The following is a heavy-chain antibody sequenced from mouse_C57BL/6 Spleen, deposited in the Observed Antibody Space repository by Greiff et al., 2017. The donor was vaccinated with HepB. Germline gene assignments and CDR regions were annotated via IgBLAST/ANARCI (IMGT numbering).Heavy chain of an antibody. CDR2: ISSGSSTI. V-gene: IGHV5-17*01. Sequence: EVKLQESGGGLVKPGGSLKLSCAASGFTFSDYGMHWVRQAPEKGLEWVAYISSGSSTIYYADTVKGRFTISRDNAKNTLFLQMTSLRSEDTAMYYCARSGYGRRGGGDYYAMDYWGQGTSVTVSS. CDR3: ARSGYGRRGGGDYYAMDY. CDR1: GFTFSDYG. D-gene: IGHD1-1*01. J-gene: IGHJ4*01.